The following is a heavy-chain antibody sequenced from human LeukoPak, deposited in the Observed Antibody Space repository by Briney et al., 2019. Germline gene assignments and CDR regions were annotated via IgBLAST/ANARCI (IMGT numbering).Heavy chain of an antibody. Sequence: PSETLSLTCTVSGGSISSNTCFWGWVRQPPGKGLEWIGSISYTGSTYYNPSLKSRVTISVDTSKNQFSLNLSSVTAAETAMYYCARGIGSWYYFDYWGQGTLVTVSS. D-gene: IGHD6-13*01. J-gene: IGHJ4*02. CDR3: ARGIGSWYYFDY. CDR2: ISYTGST. V-gene: IGHV4-39*01. CDR1: GGSISSNTCF.